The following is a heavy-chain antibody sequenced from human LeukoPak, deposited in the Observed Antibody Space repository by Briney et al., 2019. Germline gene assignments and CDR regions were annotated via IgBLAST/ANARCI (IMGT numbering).Heavy chain of an antibody. CDR1: GGSINSHF. D-gene: IGHD3-22*01. Sequence: PSETLSLTCTVSGGSINSHFWSWIRQPPGKGLEWIGYIYYSGSTKYNPSLQSRVTISVDTSESNFSLKLTSVTEADTAVYYCARLLDNDSSGYPDTFDMWGQGTVVIVSS. J-gene: IGHJ3*02. CDR3: ARLLDNDSSGYPDTFDM. V-gene: IGHV4-59*11. CDR2: IYYSGST.